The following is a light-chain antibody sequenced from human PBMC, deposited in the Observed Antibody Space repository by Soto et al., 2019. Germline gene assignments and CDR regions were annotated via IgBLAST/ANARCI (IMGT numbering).Light chain of an antibody. CDR3: QQYNNWPLT. V-gene: IGKV3-15*01. Sequence: EIVMRQSPATMPGSPGERATLSCRASQSVSSNLAWYKKKPGQAPRLVIYGEYTRATGIQARFSGSGSGKEFTLTLSSLQSEDFAVDYCQQYNNWPLTFGQGTRLDIK. CDR2: GEY. CDR1: QSVSSN. J-gene: IGKJ5*01.